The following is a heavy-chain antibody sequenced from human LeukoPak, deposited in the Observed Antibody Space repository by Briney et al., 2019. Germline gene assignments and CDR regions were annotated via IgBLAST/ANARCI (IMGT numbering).Heavy chain of an antibody. CDR3: VKVRGYSYGYFDY. D-gene: IGHD5-18*01. J-gene: IGHJ4*02. CDR2: ISWNSGDI. V-gene: IGHV3-9*01. CDR1: GFTFDDSA. Sequence: PGGFLRLSCAASGFTFDDSAMHWVRQAPGKGLEWVSGISWNSGDIGFADSVKGRFTISRDNAKNSLYLQMNSLRAEDTAFYYCVKVRGYSYGYFDYWGQGTLVTVSS.